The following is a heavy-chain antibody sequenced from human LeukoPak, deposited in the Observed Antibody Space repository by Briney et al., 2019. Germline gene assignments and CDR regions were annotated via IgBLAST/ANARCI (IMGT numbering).Heavy chain of an antibody. CDR3: VNTFGGVIANY. V-gene: IGHV3-23*01. CDR2: ISGSGAST. D-gene: IGHD3-16*02. CDR1: GFTFSSYT. J-gene: IGHJ4*02. Sequence: GGSLRLSWAASGFTFSSYTMSWVRQAPGKGPEWVSGISGSGASTYYADSVKGRFTISRDNSKNTLYLHMNSLRVEDTALYYCVNTFGGVIANYWGPGTLVTVSS.